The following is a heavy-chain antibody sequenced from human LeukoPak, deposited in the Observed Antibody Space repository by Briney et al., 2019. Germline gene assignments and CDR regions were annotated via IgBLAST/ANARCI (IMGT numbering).Heavy chain of an antibody. CDR2: IWYDGSNK. CDR1: GFTFSSYV. CDR3: ARVPGYYYGMDV. Sequence: GGSLRLSCAASGFTFSSYVMHWVRQAPGKGLEWVAVIWYDGSNKYYADSVKGRFTISRDNSKNTLYLQMNSLRAEDTAVYYCARVPGYYYGMDVWGQGTTVTVSS. J-gene: IGHJ6*02. V-gene: IGHV3-33*01. D-gene: IGHD3-10*01.